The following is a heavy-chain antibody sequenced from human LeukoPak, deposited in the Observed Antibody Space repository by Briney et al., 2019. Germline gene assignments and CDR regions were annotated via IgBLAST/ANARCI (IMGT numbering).Heavy chain of an antibody. CDR2: IYHSGST. J-gene: IGHJ4*02. CDR3: ARHRVAAGTEVVDY. V-gene: IGHV4-38-2*01. CDR1: GYSISSCDY. D-gene: IGHD6-13*01. Sequence: SDTLFLTCAVTGYSISSCDYWGLIRQPSATRLQFFGSIYHSGSTYYNPSLKSRGSISVDTSKNQFSLKLSSVTAADTAVYYCARHRVAAGTEVVDYWGQGTLVTVSS.